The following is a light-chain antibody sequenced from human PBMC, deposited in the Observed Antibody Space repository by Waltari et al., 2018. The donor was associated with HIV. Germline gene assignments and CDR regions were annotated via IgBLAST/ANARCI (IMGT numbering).Light chain of an antibody. Sequence: QSALTQPASVSGSPGQSLTISCTGTSSDVGGYHYTSWYQQHPGKAPKLMIYDVSNRPSGVSNRFSGSKSGNTASLTISGLQAEDEADYYCSSYTSSSTVVFGGGTKLTVL. CDR3: SSYTSSSTVV. CDR1: SSDVGGYHY. CDR2: DVS. V-gene: IGLV2-14*03. J-gene: IGLJ2*01.